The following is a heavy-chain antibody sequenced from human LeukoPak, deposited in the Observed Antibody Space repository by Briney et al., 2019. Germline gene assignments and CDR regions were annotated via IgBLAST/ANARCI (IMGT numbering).Heavy chain of an antibody. V-gene: IGHV1-18*01. CDR1: GYAFTSYG. CDR3: ARDTYRLRDSYYFDY. CDR2: ISAYNGNT. Sequence: ASVKVSCKASGYAFTSYGISWLRQAPGQGLEWMGWISAYNGNTNYAQKLQGRVTMTTDTSTSTAYMELRSLRSDDTAVYYCARDTYRLRDSYYFDYWGPGTLVTVSS. D-gene: IGHD2-2*02. J-gene: IGHJ4*02.